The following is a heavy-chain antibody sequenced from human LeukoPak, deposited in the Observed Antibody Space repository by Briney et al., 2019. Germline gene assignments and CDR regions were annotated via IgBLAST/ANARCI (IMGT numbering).Heavy chain of an antibody. CDR3: ARETCSGGSCHLLDY. CDR2: IYYSGST. CDR1: GGSISSYY. V-gene: IGHV4-59*01. D-gene: IGHD2-15*01. J-gene: IGHJ4*02. Sequence: SETLSLTCTVSGGSISSYYWSWIRQPPGKGLEWIGYIYYSGSTNYNPSLKSRVTISVDTSKNQFSLKLSSVTAADTAVYYCARETCSGGSCHLLDYWGQGTLVTVSS.